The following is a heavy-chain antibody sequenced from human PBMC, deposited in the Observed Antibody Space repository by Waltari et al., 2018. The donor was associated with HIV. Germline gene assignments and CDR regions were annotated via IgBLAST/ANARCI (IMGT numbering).Heavy chain of an antibody. CDR3: AKGVTYDVLTGYSPFDS. CDR1: DASLNTFA. J-gene: IGHJ4*02. Sequence: EVHLLESGGGLVRTGGSLRLSCTAYDASLNTFAMSWVRQAPGKGLEWVSSISGTGDFTFYADSVKGRLTISRDNSKNTVSLQMKSLRREDSAVYFCAKGVTYDVLTGYSPFDSWGQGTLVTVSS. V-gene: IGHV3-23*01. CDR2: ISGTGDFT. D-gene: IGHD3-9*01.